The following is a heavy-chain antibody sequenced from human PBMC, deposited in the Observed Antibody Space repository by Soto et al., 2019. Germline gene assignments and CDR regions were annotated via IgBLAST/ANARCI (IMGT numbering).Heavy chain of an antibody. CDR3: AKDPGAAGRPYYFGS. CDR2: ISGSGSST. Sequence: PGGSLRLSCAASGFTFGSYAMSWVRQAPGKGLEWVSGISGSGSSTYYPDPVKGRFTISRDNSKSTLYLQMSSLRADDTAVYYCAKDPGAAGRPYYFGSWGQGTVVTVSS. CDR1: GFTFGSYA. J-gene: IGHJ4*02. D-gene: IGHD1-26*01. V-gene: IGHV3-23*01.